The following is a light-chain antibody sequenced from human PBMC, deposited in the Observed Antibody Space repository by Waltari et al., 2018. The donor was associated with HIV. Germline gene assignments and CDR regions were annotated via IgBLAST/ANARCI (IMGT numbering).Light chain of an antibody. J-gene: IGKJ1*01. CDR1: QSITTK. CDR3: QQYNNWPPRT. CDR2: GAS. Sequence: EIVMTQSPATLSVSPGERVTLSCRASQSITTKLAWYQQTPGQAPRLLIYGASTRAPGIPDRFRGHGSGTEFTLTISSLQSEDFAIYYCQQYNNWPPRTFGQGTKVEI. V-gene: IGKV3-15*01.